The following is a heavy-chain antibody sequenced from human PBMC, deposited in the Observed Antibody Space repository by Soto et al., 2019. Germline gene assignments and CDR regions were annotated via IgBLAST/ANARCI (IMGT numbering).Heavy chain of an antibody. CDR3: ARGGGSGSSFVGYYYYTLDF. J-gene: IGHJ6*02. CDR1: GFAFSTYG. V-gene: IGHV3-33*01. Sequence: QVQLVESGGGVVQPGRSLRLSCSASGFAFSTYGMHWVRQAPGKGLEWVTVIWYDGSNEYYADSVKGRFTISRDNSKNTLYLQMNSLRAEDTAVYYCARGGGSGSSFVGYYYYTLDFWGQGTTVTVSS. CDR2: IWYDGSNE. D-gene: IGHD1-26*01.